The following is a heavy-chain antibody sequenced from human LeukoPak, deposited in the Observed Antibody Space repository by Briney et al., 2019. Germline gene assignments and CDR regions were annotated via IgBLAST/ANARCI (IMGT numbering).Heavy chain of an antibody. CDR3: ARENRRTTFDY. V-gene: IGHV4-38-2*02. Sequence: KSSETLSLTCTVSGYFISSGYYWGWIRLPPGKGLQWIGSIHHSGSTYYNPSLKSRVTISVDTSKNQFSLKLSSVTAADTAVYYCARENRRTTFDYWGQGTLVTVSS. CDR1: GYFISSGYY. J-gene: IGHJ4*02. CDR2: IHHSGST. D-gene: IGHD4-17*01.